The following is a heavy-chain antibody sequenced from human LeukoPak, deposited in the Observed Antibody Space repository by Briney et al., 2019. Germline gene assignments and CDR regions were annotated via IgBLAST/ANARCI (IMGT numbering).Heavy chain of an antibody. J-gene: IGHJ4*02. V-gene: IGHV3-20*04. CDR3: EREVTMVRGVITHFDY. D-gene: IGHD3-10*01. Sequence: AGGSLRLSCAASGFTFRSYGMSWVRPAPGKGLEWVSGINLNGGSTGYADSVKGRFTISRDNAKNSLYLQINSLRAEDTALYYCEREVTMVRGVITHFDYWGQGTLVTVSS. CDR1: GFTFRSYG. CDR2: INLNGGST.